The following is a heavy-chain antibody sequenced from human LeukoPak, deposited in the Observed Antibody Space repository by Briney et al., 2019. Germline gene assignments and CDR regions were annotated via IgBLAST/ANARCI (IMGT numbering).Heavy chain of an antibody. CDR3: ARRPSPYSSREFDY. J-gene: IGHJ4*02. D-gene: IGHD6-13*01. CDR1: GYSFTTHW. CDR2: IYPGDSDT. Sequence: GESLKISCKGFGYSFTTHWIGWVRQMPGKGLEWMGIIYPGDSDTRYSPSFHGQVTISADKSISTAYLQWSSLKASDTAIYYCARRPSPYSSREFDYWGQGTLVTVSS. V-gene: IGHV5-51*01.